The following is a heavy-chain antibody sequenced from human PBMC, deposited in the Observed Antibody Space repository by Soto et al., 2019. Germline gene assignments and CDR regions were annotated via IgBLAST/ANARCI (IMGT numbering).Heavy chain of an antibody. CDR2: ISGSGGST. D-gene: IGHD2-2*01. J-gene: IGHJ6*03. CDR3: AKTAVTSREVYYYYSMDV. Sequence: EVQLLESGGGLVQPGGSLRLSCAASGFTFSSYAMNWVRQAPGKGLEWVSAISGSGGSTYYADSVKGRFTISRDNSKNTLYLQMNSLRAEDTAVYYCAKTAVTSREVYYYYSMDVWGKGTTVTVSS. CDR1: GFTFSSYA. V-gene: IGHV3-23*01.